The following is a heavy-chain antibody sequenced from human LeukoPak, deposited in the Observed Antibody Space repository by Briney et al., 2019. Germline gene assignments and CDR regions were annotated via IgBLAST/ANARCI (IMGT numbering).Heavy chain of an antibody. D-gene: IGHD4-23*01. V-gene: IGHV1-69*05. CDR3: ARTNYGGNFFFDY. J-gene: IGHJ4*02. CDR2: IIPIFGTA. Sequence: SVKVSCKASGGTFSSYAISWVRQAPGQGLEWMGGIIPIFGTANYAQKFQGRVTITTDESTSTAYMELSSLRSEDTAVYYCARTNYGGNFFFDYRGQGTLVTVSS. CDR1: GGTFSSYA.